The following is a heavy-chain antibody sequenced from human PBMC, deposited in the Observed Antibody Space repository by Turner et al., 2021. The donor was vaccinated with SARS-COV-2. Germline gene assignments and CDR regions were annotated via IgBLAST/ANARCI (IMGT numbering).Heavy chain of an antibody. CDR3: ATGYQLRVNWFDP. V-gene: IGHV1-24*01. D-gene: IGHD2-2*01. Sequence: QVQLVQSGAEVKKPGASVKVSCNISGYTLTELSMYWVRQAPGKGLEWMGGFDPEDGETIYAKNFQGRVTMTEDTSTDTAYMELSSLRSEDTAVYFCATGYQLRVNWFDPWGQGTLVTVSS. CDR1: GYTLTELS. J-gene: IGHJ5*02. CDR2: FDPEDGET.